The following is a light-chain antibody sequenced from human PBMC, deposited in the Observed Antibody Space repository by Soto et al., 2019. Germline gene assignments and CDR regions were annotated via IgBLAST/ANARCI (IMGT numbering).Light chain of an antibody. CDR3: QQYMNYAT. V-gene: IGKV1-5*01. CDR1: QSISTW. J-gene: IGKJ1*01. CDR2: DAS. Sequence: DIQMTQSPSTLSAYVGDRVTFTCRASQSISTWLAWYQQKPGKAAKLLIYDASSLQSDVPSRFSGSGSGTEFTLTISALQTDDFASYYCQQYMNYATFGQGTKVEIK.